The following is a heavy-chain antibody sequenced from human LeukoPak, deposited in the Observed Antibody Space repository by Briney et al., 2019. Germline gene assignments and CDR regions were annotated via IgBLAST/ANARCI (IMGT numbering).Heavy chain of an antibody. J-gene: IGHJ3*02. D-gene: IGHD6-19*01. Sequence: GGSLRLSCAASGFTFDDYAMHWVRQAPGKGLEWVCLISWDGGSTYYAASVKGRFTISRDNSKNSLYLQMNSLRAEDTALYYCAKDAHRSGWSYDAFDIWGQGTMVTVSS. CDR3: AKDAHRSGWSYDAFDI. V-gene: IGHV3-43D*03. CDR1: GFTFDDYA. CDR2: ISWDGGST.